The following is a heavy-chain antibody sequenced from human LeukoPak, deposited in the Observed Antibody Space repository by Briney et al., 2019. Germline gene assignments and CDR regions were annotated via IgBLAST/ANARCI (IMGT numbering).Heavy chain of an antibody. J-gene: IGHJ4*02. D-gene: IGHD3-9*01. CDR2: IYYSGST. CDR3: ARRTILTGSDY. V-gene: IGHV4-39*01. CDR1: GGSISTGSYY. Sequence: SETLSLTCTVSGGSISTGSYYWSWIRQPAGKGLEWIGSIYYSGSTNYNPSLKSRVTISVDTSKNQFSLKLSSVTAADTAVYYCARRTILTGSDYWGQGTLVTVSS.